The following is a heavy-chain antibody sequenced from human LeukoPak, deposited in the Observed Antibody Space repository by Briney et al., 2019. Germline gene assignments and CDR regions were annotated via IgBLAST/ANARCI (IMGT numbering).Heavy chain of an antibody. CDR2: INPNSGGT. V-gene: IGHV1-2*04. J-gene: IGHJ6*02. CDR1: GYTFTGYY. D-gene: IGHD4-17*01. Sequence: ASVKVSCTASGYTFTGYYMHWVRQAPGQGLEWMGWINPNSGGTNYAQKFQGWVTMTRDTSISTAYMELSRLRSDDTAAYYCARGRADGDYADVWGQGTTVTVSS. CDR3: ARGRADGDYADV.